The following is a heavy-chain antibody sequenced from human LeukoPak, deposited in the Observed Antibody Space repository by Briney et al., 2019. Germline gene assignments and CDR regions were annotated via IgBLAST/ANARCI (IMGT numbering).Heavy chain of an antibody. CDR1: GGSISSSSYY. CDR2: IYYSGST. Sequence: SETLSLTCTVSGGSISSSSYYWGWIRQPPGKGLEWIGSIYYSGSTYYNPSLKSRVTISVDTSKNQFSLKLSSVTAADTAVYYCAREPIKFSYRKVNWFDPWGQGTLVTVSS. V-gene: IGHV4-39*07. CDR3: AREPIKFSYRKVNWFDP. D-gene: IGHD1-14*01. J-gene: IGHJ5*02.